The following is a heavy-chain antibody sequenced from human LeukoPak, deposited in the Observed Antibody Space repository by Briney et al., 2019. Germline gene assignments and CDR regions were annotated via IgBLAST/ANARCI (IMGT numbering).Heavy chain of an antibody. CDR3: ARPYRSGWSGSFDY. CDR2: IHYSGST. CDR1: GGSISSYD. Sequence: SETLSLTCTVSGGSISSYDWSWIRQPPGQGLEWIGYIHYSGSTKHYPSLKIRDTILVDTSRNQLSLRMSSVTAADTAVYYCARPYRSGWSGSFDYWGQGTLVTVSS. V-gene: IGHV4-59*01. D-gene: IGHD6-19*01. J-gene: IGHJ4*02.